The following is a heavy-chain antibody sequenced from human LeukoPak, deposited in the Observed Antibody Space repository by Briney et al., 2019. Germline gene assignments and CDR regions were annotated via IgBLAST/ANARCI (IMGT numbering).Heavy chain of an antibody. V-gene: IGHV1-46*01. CDR1: GYTFTSYY. D-gene: IGHD3-22*01. Sequence: GASVKVSCKASGYTFTSYYMHWVRQAPGQGLEWMGIINPSGRSTSYAQKFQGRVTMTRDTSTSTVYMELSSLRSEDPAVYYCATASSGYDYGESGFDYWGQGTLVTVSS. CDR2: INPSGRST. J-gene: IGHJ4*02. CDR3: ATASSGYDYGESGFDY.